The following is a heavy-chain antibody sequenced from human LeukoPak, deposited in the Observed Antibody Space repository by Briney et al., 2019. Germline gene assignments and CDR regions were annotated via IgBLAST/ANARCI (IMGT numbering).Heavy chain of an antibody. D-gene: IGHD4-17*01. V-gene: IGHV4-34*01. Sequence: SETLSLTCAVYGGSFSGYYCSWIRQPPGKGLEWIGEINHSGSTNYNPSLKSRITISVDTSKNQFSLKLSSVSAADTAVYYCARGRKTRKTRVTTRAFHFDPWGEGTLVTVSS. CDR1: GGSFSGYY. CDR2: INHSGST. J-gene: IGHJ5*02. CDR3: ARGRKTRKTRVTTRAFHFDP.